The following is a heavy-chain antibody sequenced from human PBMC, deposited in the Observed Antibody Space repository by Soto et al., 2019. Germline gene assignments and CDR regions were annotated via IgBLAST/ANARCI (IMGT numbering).Heavy chain of an antibody. D-gene: IGHD3-10*01. CDR2: IYYSGST. Sequence: TPSLTCTVSCGSINSGDYYWGWIRQPPGKGLEWIGYIYYSGSTYYNPSLKSRVTISVDTSKNQFSLKLSPVTAADTAVYYCARRGSWFDPWGQGTLVTVSS. CDR3: ARRGSWFDP. V-gene: IGHV4-30-4*01. J-gene: IGHJ5*02. CDR1: CGSINSGDYY.